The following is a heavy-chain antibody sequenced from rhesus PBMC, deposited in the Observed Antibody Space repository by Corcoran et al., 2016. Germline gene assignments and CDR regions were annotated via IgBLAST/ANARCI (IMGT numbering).Heavy chain of an antibody. CDR3: ARDPPNYNIWTGYYTDDY. CDR2: INGNRGSP. CDR1: GGSLSSSW. V-gene: IGHV4-80*01. J-gene: IGHJ4*01. D-gene: IGHD3-3*01. Sequence: QVQLQESGPGLVKPSETLSLTCAVSGGSLSSSWWGRIRQPPGKGRGWIGGINGNRGSPNYNPSLKSRVTISKDASKTQFSLKLSSVTAADTAVYYCARDPPNYNIWTGYYTDDYWGQGVLVTVSS.